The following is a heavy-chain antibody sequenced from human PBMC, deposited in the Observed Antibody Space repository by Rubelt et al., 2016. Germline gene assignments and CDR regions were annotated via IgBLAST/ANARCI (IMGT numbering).Heavy chain of an antibody. CDR2: IYYSGCT. CDR3: ARETSSICFP. CDR1: GGSISSYY. Sequence: QVQLQESGPGLVKPSETLSLTCTVSGGSISSYYWSWIRQPPGKGLEWIVYIYYSGCTTYNPPPMSRVTRSVDSSQNQFALKLSSVTAADTAVYYCARETSSICFPWGQGTLVTVSS. J-gene: IGHJ5*02. D-gene: IGHD3-3*01. V-gene: IGHV4-59*01.